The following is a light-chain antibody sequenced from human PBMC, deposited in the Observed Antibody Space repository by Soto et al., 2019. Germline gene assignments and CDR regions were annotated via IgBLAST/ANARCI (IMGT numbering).Light chain of an antibody. V-gene: IGLV9-49*01. CDR1: SGYSNYK. CDR3: GADHGSGSNFVYV. CDR2: VGTGGIVG. Sequence: QSVLTQPPSASASLGASVTLTCTLSSGYSNYKVDWYQQRPGKGPRFVMRVGTGGIVGSKGDGIPDRFSVLGSGLNRYLTIKNIQEEDESDYQCGADHGSGSNFVYVFGTGTKV. J-gene: IGLJ1*01.